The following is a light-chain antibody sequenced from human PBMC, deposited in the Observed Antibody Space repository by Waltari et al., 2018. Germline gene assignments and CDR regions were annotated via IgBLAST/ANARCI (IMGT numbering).Light chain of an antibody. CDR1: QDISSY. V-gene: IGKV1-33*01. CDR3: QQYEDVPYT. J-gene: IGKJ2*01. CDR2: DVS. Sequence: DIQMTQHTSSLSASVGDRVTITCQASQDISSYLNWYQQRPGKAPKLLIYDVSNLESGVPSRFSGGGSGTDFSFTISSLQTEDIATYYCQQYEDVPYTFGQGTKLMIK.